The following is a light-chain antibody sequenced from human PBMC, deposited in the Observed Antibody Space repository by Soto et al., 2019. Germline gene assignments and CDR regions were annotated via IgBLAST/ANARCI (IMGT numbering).Light chain of an antibody. CDR2: SNN. CDR1: TSNIGTNT. V-gene: IGLV1-44*01. J-gene: IGLJ1*01. CDR3: STWDEGLNGPYV. Sequence: QSVLTQPPSASGTPGQRVTISCSGSTSNIGTNTVNRYQQVPGTAPRLLIYSNNQRPSGVTDRLSGSHSRTSVFLATSGLQCEDEGDYYWSTWDEGLNGPYVFG.